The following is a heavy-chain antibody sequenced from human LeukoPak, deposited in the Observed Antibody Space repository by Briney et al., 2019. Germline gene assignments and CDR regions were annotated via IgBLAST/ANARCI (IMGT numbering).Heavy chain of an antibody. CDR2: ISASGST. CDR3: ARDVVGTWDNWFDP. J-gene: IGHJ5*02. V-gene: IGHV4-4*07. CDR1: GGFINNYH. D-gene: IGHD2-21*01. Sequence: KPSETLSLTCTVSGGFINNYHWSWIRQPAGKGLEWIGRISASGSTNYNPSLKSRVTMSVDTSKNRFSLNVSSVTAADTAVYYCARDVVGTWDNWFDPWGQGTLVTVSS.